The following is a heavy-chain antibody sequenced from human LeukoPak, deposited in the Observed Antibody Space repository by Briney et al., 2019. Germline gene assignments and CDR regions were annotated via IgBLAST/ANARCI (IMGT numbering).Heavy chain of an antibody. CDR1: GYTFTSYD. Sequence: ASVKVSCKASGYTFTSYDINWVRQATGQGLEWMGWMNPNSGNTGYAQKFQGRVTMTRNTSISTAYMELSSLRSEDTAVYYCARLLRYFDWLFQDTATNWFDPWGQGTLVTVSS. V-gene: IGHV1-8*01. CDR2: MNPNSGNT. CDR3: ARLLRYFDWLFQDTATNWFDP. J-gene: IGHJ5*02. D-gene: IGHD3-9*01.